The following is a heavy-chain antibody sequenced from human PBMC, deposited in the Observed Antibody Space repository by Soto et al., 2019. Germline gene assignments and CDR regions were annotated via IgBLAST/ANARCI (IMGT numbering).Heavy chain of an antibody. J-gene: IGHJ3*01. Sequence: PSETLSLTCTVSGGSISNGHDYWTWIRQHPGKGLEWIGYIYYSGHTYYNPSLESRLTMSVDTSKNQFSLKLSSVTAADTAVYYCAREWFAYGSGWDAFDFWGKATMVTVSS. D-gene: IGHD6-19*01. V-gene: IGHV4-31*03. CDR2: IYYSGHT. CDR3: AREWFAYGSGWDAFDF. CDR1: GGSISNGHDY.